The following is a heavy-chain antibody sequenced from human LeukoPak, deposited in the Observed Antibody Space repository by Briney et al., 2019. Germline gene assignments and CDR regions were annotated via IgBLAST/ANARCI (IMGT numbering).Heavy chain of an antibody. D-gene: IGHD2-21*02. CDR3: ARHVVVTAIPDYFDH. CDR2: IYHSGST. J-gene: IGHJ4*02. Sequence: SETLSLTCAVSGYSISSGYYWGWIRQPPGKGLEWIGSIYHSGSTYYNPSLKSRVTISVDTSKNQFSLKLSSMTAADTAVYYCARHVVVTAIPDYFDHWGQGTLVTVSS. V-gene: IGHV4-38-2*01. CDR1: GYSISSGYY.